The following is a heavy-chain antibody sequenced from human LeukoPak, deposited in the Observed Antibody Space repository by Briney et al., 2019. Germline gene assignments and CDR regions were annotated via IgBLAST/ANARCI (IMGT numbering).Heavy chain of an antibody. CDR3: AKDHCSSTSCYYFDY. V-gene: IGHV3-30*02. J-gene: IGHJ4*02. CDR1: GFTFSSYG. Sequence: GGSLRLSCAASGFTFSSYGMHWVRQAPGKGLEWVAFIRYDGSNKYYADSVKGRFTISRDNSKNTLYLQMNSLRAEDTAVYYCAKDHCSSTSCYYFDYWGQGTLVTVSS. CDR2: IRYDGSNK. D-gene: IGHD2-2*01.